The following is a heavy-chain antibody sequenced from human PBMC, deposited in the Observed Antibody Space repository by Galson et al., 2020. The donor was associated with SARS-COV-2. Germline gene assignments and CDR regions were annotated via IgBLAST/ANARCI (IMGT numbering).Heavy chain of an antibody. D-gene: IGHD2-15*01. CDR1: GGTFSSYA. J-gene: IGHJ4*02. Sequence: SVKVSCKASGGTFSSYAISWVRQAPGQGLEWMGGIIPIFGTANYTQKFQGRVTITADESTSTAYMELSRLTSEDTAVYYFARDPKLGHCGGGSCQGRDYWGQGTLVTVSS. V-gene: IGHV1-69*13. CDR2: IIPIFGTA. CDR3: ARDPKLGHCGGGSCQGRDY.